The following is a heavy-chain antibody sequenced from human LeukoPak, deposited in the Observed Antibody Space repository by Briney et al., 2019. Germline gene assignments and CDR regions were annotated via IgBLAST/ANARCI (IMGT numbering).Heavy chain of an antibody. CDR2: IYSGGST. D-gene: IGHD6-13*01. Sequence: GGSLRLFCAASGFTVSSNYMSWVRQAPGKGLEWVSVIYSGGSTYHADSVKGRFTISRDNSKNTLYLQMNSLRAEDTAVYYCAREGYSSSWNYWGQGTLVTVSS. CDR1: GFTVSSNY. V-gene: IGHV3-53*01. J-gene: IGHJ4*02. CDR3: AREGYSSSWNY.